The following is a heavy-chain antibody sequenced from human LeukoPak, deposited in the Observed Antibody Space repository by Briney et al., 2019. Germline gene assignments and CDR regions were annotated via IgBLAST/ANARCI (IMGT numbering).Heavy chain of an antibody. CDR2: IYHSGST. V-gene: IGHV4-38-2*01. J-gene: IGHJ4*02. Sequence: SETLSLTCAVSGYSISSGYYWGWIRQPPGKGLEWIGSIYHSGSTYYNPSLKSRVTISVDTSKNQFSLKLSSVTAADTAVYYCARAVAHSLWSGFDYWGQGTLVTVSS. D-gene: IGHD3-10*01. CDR3: ARAVAHSLWSGFDY. CDR1: GYSISSGYY.